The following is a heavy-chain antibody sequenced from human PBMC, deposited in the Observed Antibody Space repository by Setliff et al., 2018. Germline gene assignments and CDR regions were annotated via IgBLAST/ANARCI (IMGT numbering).Heavy chain of an antibody. J-gene: IGHJ4*02. CDR2: IYHNGNS. Sequence: PSETLSLTCSVSGYSISSGYYWGWIRQPPGKGLEWIGSIYHNGNSYYNPSLKSRVTISVDTSKNQLSLKLNSVTAADTAVYYCASTPDGDLYYNFWSGYYLTLDYWGQGTLVTVSS. CDR1: GYSISSGYY. CDR3: ASTPDGDLYYNFWSGYYLTLDY. V-gene: IGHV4-38-2*01. D-gene: IGHD3-3*01.